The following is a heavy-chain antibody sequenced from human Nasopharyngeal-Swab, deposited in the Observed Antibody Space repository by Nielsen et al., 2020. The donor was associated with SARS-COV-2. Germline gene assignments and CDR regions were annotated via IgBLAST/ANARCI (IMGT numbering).Heavy chain of an antibody. J-gene: IGHJ4*02. CDR1: GYTFTGYY. D-gene: IGHD4-17*01. CDR3: ARDRGWRYGDYRSDY. CDR2: ISAYNGNT. V-gene: IGHV1-18*04. Sequence: ASVKVSCKASGYTFTGYYMHWVRQAPGQGLEWMGWISAYNGNTNYAQKLQGRVTMTTDTSTSTAYMELRSLRSDDTAVYYCARDRGWRYGDYRSDYWGQGTLVTVSS.